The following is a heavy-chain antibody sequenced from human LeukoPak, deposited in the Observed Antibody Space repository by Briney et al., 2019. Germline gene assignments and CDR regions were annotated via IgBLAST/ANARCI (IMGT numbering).Heavy chain of an antibody. CDR3: ARAVVGADFDY. D-gene: IGHD1-26*01. CDR2: INSDGSST. CDR1: GFTFSSYW. V-gene: IGHV3-74*01. Sequence: GGSLRLSCAASGFTFSSYWMHWVRQAPGKGLVWVSRINSDGSSTSYADSVKGRFTISRDNAKNTLYLRMNSLRAEDTAVYYCARAVVGADFDYWGQGTLVTVSS. J-gene: IGHJ4*02.